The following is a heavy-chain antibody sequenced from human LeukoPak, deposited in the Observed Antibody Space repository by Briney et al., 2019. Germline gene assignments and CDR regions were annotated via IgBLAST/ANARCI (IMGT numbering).Heavy chain of an antibody. CDR3: VRDLGGRSGH. V-gene: IGHV3-74*01. Sequence: GGSLRLSCAASGFTFSSNWMHWVRQAPGKGLVWVSRINEDGSTTNCADSVKGRSAIFRDNAKNTLYLQMNSLRAEDTAVYYCVRDLGGRSGHWGQGTLVTVSS. J-gene: IGHJ4*02. CDR1: GFTFSSNW. D-gene: IGHD1-26*01. CDR2: INEDGSTT.